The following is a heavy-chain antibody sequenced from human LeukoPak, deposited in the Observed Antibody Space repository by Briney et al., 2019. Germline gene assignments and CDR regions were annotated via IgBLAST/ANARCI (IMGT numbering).Heavy chain of an antibody. CDR3: AKVLTGVFFDY. CDR2: INHSGST. J-gene: IGHJ4*02. CDR1: GGSFSGYY. V-gene: IGHV4-34*01. D-gene: IGHD1-14*01. Sequence: PSETLSLTCAVYGGSFSGYYWSWIRQPPGKGLEWIGEINHSGSTNYNPSLKSRVTISVDTSKNQFSLKLSSVTAAGTAVYYCAKVLTGVFFDYWGQGTLVTVSS.